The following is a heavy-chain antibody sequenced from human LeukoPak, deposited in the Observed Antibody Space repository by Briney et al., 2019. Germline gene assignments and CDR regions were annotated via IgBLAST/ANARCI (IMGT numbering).Heavy chain of an antibody. D-gene: IGHD3-10*01. CDR1: GGSISSSTYY. CDR2: IYSSGST. J-gene: IGHJ4*02. Sequence: PSETLSLTCTVSGGSISSSTYYWGWIRQPPGKGLEWIGSIYSSGSTYYNPSLKSRVTISVDTSTNQFSLKLTSVTAADTAVYYCARIFGSGSRPTFFDYWGQGTLVTVSS. CDR3: ARIFGSGSRPTFFDY. V-gene: IGHV4-39*07.